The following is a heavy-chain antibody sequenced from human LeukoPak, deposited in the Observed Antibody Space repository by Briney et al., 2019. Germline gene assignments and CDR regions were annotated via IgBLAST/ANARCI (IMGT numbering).Heavy chain of an antibody. CDR2: ISSSSSYI. D-gene: IGHD1-26*01. J-gene: IGHJ4*02. CDR1: GFTFSSYT. CDR3: AREGALVGATTYFDY. Sequence: GGSLRLSCAASGFTFSSYTMNWVRQAPGKGLEWVSSISSSSSYIYYADSVKGRFTISRDNAKNSLYLQMNSLRAEDTAVYYCAREGALVGATTYFDYWGQGTLVTVSS. V-gene: IGHV3-21*01.